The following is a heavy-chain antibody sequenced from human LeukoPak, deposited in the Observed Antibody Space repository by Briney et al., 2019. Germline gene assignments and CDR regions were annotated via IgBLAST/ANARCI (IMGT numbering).Heavy chain of an antibody. CDR2: INHSGST. Sequence: SETLSLTCTVSGYSISSGYYWGWIRQPPGKGLEWIGEINHSGSTNYNPSLKSRVTISVDTSKNQFSLKLSSVTAADTAVYYCARQLVLGNYYYYYYMDVWGKGTTVTVSS. V-gene: IGHV4-38-2*02. CDR1: GYSISSGYY. CDR3: ARQLVLGNYYYYYYMDV. D-gene: IGHD2/OR15-2a*01. J-gene: IGHJ6*03.